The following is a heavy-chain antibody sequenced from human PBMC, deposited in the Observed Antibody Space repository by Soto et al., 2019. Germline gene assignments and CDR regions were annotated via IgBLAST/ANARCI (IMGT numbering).Heavy chain of an antibody. CDR1: GGSFSGYY. D-gene: IGHD3-9*01. CDR2: INHSGST. V-gene: IGHV4-34*01. Sequence: PSETLSLTCAVYGGSFSGYYWSWIRQPPGKGLEWIGEINHSGSTNYNPSLKSRVTISVDTSKNQFSLKLSSVTAADTAVYYCARAPKDGPVLRYFDWLFPMRAFDIWGQGTMVTVSS. CDR3: ARAPKDGPVLRYFDWLFPMRAFDI. J-gene: IGHJ3*02.